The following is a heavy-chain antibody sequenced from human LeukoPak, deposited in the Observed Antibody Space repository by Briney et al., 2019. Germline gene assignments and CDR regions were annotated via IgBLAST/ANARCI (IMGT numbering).Heavy chain of an antibody. CDR1: RFTFSNYA. V-gene: IGHV3-23*01. CDR2: IIGSAGRT. J-gene: IGHJ3*02. Sequence: GGSLRLSCAASRFTFSNYAMSWVRQAPGKGLEWVSIIIGSAGRTYYADSVKGRFTISRDNSKNTLFLQMNSLRADDTAVYYCAKGGGRPLDDAFDIWGQGTMVTVSP. CDR3: AKGGGRPLDDAFDI.